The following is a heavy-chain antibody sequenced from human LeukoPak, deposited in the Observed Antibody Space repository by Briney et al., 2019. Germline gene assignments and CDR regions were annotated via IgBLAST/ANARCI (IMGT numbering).Heavy chain of an antibody. D-gene: IGHD3-10*01. Sequence: ASVKVSCKASGYTFTSYGISWVRQAPGQGLEWMGWISAYNGNTNYAQKLQGRVTMTTDTSTSTAYMELSSLRSEDTAVYYCARSVWFGEFLNWFDPWGQGTLVTVSS. CDR3: ARSVWFGEFLNWFDP. CDR2: ISAYNGNT. V-gene: IGHV1-18*01. CDR1: GYTFTSYG. J-gene: IGHJ5*02.